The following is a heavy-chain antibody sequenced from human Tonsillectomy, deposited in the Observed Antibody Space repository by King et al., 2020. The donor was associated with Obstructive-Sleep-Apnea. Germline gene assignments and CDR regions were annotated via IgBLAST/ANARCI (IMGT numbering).Heavy chain of an antibody. CDR1: GFTFSSYS. J-gene: IGHJ4*02. CDR2: ISSSSSYI. Sequence: VQLVESGGGLVKPGGSLRLSCAASGFTFSSYSKNWVRQAPGKGLEWVSSISSSSSYIYYADSVKGRFTISRDNAKNSLYLQMNSLRAEDTAVYYCARDNPSSGGSFDYWGQGTLVTVSS. V-gene: IGHV3-21*01. CDR3: ARDNPSSGGSFDY. D-gene: IGHD2-15*01.